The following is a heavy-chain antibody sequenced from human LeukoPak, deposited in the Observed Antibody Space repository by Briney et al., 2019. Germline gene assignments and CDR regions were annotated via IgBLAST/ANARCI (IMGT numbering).Heavy chain of an antibody. D-gene: IGHD2-2*01. CDR3: AREWGSTSRRPLDS. CDR2: IYTFDNT. Sequence: SETLSLTCTVSGGSIRGYYWTWVRQPAGKGLEWIGRIYTFDNTNYNPSLKGRVSMSTDTSNSQFSLKLDDVTAADTAIYYCAREWGSTSRRPLDSWGQGSLVTVSS. J-gene: IGHJ4*02. V-gene: IGHV4-4*07. CDR1: GGSIRGYY.